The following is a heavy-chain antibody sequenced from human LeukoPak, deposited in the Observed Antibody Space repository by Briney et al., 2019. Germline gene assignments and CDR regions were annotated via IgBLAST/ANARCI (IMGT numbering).Heavy chain of an antibody. Sequence: GGSLRLSCAASGFTFSSYAMSWVRQAPGKGLEWVSTISDSGGSTYYADSVKGRFTISRDNSKNTLYLQMNSLRAEDTAVYYCAKDKNPYSSGWYFDYWGQGTLVTVSS. CDR3: AKDKNPYSSGWYFDY. J-gene: IGHJ4*02. D-gene: IGHD6-19*01. CDR2: ISDSGGST. V-gene: IGHV3-23*01. CDR1: GFTFSSYA.